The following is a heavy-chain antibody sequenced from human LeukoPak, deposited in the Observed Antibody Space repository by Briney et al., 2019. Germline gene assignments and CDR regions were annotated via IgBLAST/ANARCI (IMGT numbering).Heavy chain of an antibody. CDR1: GFTFSSYW. D-gene: IGHD3-22*01. J-gene: IGHJ1*01. CDR2: IKQDGSEK. V-gene: IGHV3-7*01. CDR3: ARERGYYDNSGYLPTTYFQH. Sequence: GGSLRLSCAASGFTFSSYWMSWVRQAPGKGLEWVAHIKQDGSEKYYVDSVKGRFTISRDNAKSSLFLQLNSLRAEDTAVYYCARERGYYDNSGYLPTTYFQHWGQGALVTVSS.